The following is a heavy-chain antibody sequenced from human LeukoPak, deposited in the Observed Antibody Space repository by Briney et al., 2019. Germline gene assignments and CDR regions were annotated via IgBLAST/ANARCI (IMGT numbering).Heavy chain of an antibody. CDR3: ARDPFSGSYGEGY. V-gene: IGHV3-7*01. CDR2: IKQDGSEK. Sequence: SWGSLRLSCAASGIRFSSYWMSWARQAPGKGLEWVANIKQDGSEKNYVDSVKGRFTISRDNAKNSLYLQMSSLRAEDTAVYYCARDPFSGSYGEGYWGQGTLVTVSS. CDR1: GIRFSSYW. J-gene: IGHJ4*02. D-gene: IGHD1-26*01.